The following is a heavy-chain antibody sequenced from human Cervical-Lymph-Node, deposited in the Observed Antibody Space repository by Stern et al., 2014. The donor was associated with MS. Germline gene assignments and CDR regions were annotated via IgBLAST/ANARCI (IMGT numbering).Heavy chain of an antibody. CDR1: GYLFSNYW. CDR3: ARRKWGSRSYSRGFDF. Sequence: EVQLVESGAEVKKPGESLKISCQGSGYLFSNYWIGWVRQMPGKGLEWMGIIYPGDSDTTYSPSFQGQVSISADKSISTAYLQWSSLKASDSGMYYCARRKWGSRSYSRGFDFWGQGTLVTVSS. CDR2: IYPGDSDT. D-gene: IGHD3-10*01. V-gene: IGHV5-51*03. J-gene: IGHJ4*02.